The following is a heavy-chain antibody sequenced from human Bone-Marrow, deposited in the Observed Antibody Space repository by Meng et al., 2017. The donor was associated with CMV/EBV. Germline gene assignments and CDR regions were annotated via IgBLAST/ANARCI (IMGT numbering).Heavy chain of an antibody. Sequence: GESLKISCAASGFTFSSYGMHWVRQAPGKGLEWVAFRRYDGSNKYYADSVKGRFTISRDNSKNTLYLQMNSLRAEDTAVYYCARDFSYGMDVWGQGTTVTVSS. CDR3: ARDFSYGMDV. D-gene: IGHD3-3*01. CDR2: RRYDGSNK. V-gene: IGHV3-30*02. J-gene: IGHJ6*02. CDR1: GFTFSSYG.